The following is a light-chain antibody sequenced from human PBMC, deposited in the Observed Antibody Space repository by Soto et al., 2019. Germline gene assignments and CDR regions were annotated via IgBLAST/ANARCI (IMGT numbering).Light chain of an antibody. V-gene: IGLV1-44*01. CDR1: SSNIGINT. Sequence: QSVLTQPASASGTPGQSVTISCSGRSSNIGINTVKWYQQLPGTAPKVLIFTDNNRPSGVPDRFSGSKSGTSASLAINGLQAGDEADYYCGACDESLSTYVFGGGTKVTVL. CDR2: TDN. CDR3: GACDESLSTYV. J-gene: IGLJ1*01.